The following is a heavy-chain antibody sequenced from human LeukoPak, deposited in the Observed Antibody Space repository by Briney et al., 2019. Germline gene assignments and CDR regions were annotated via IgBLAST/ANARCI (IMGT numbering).Heavy chain of an antibody. CDR3: AREAILKNYGDPYNWFDP. CDR2: IYHSGST. D-gene: IGHD4-17*01. CDR1: GGSISSGGYY. V-gene: IGHV4-30-2*01. J-gene: IGHJ5*02. Sequence: PSETLSLTCTVSGGSISSGGYYWSWIRQPPGKGLEWIGYIYHSGSTYYNPSLKSRVTISVDRSKNQFSLKLSSVTAADTAAYYCAREAILKNYGDPYNWFDPWGQGTLVTVSS.